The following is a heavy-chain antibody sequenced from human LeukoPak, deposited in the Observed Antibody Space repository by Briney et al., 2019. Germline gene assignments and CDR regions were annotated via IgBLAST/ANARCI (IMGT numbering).Heavy chain of an antibody. CDR1: GFTFSSYA. Sequence: GGSLRLSCVTSGFTFSSYAMHWVRQAPGKGLEWVAFIQYDGSQKSYADSVKGRFTISRDNSKNTLYLHMSSLRVDDTAVYYCVKEGGLMIRRYYFDYWGQGTLVTVSS. D-gene: IGHD3-16*01. J-gene: IGHJ4*02. CDR3: VKEGGLMIRRYYFDY. CDR2: IQYDGSQK. V-gene: IGHV3-30*02.